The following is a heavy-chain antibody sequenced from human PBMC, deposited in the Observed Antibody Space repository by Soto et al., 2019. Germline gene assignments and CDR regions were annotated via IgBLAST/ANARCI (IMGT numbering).Heavy chain of an antibody. CDR1: GGSISSGDYY. J-gene: IGHJ3*02. V-gene: IGHV4-30-4*01. Sequence: SETLSLTCTVSGGSISSGDYYWSWIRQPPRKGLEWIGYIYYSGSTYYNPSLKSRVTISVDTSKNQFSLKLSSVTAADTAVYYCARDLRYCSGGSCNDDAFDIWGQGTMVTVSS. CDR2: IYYSGST. CDR3: ARDLRYCSGGSCNDDAFDI. D-gene: IGHD2-15*01.